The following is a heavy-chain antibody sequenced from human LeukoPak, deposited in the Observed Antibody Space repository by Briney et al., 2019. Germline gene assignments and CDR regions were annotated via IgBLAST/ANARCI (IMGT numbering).Heavy chain of an antibody. CDR3: ARPDYGGNFPYDY. CDR2: INSDGSST. Sequence: GGSLRLSCAASGFTFRSYWMHGVRHAPGKALVWVSRINSDGSSTTYADSVKGRFTISRDNAKNTLYLQMNSLRAEDTAVYYCARPDYGGNFPYDYWGQGTLVTVSS. CDR1: GFTFRSYW. V-gene: IGHV3-74*01. D-gene: IGHD4-23*01. J-gene: IGHJ4*02.